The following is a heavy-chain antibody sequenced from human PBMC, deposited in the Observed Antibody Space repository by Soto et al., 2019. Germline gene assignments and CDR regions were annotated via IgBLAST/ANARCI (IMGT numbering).Heavy chain of an antibody. CDR2: INHSGST. CDR1: GASLSDNY. V-gene: IGHV4-34*01. CDR3: ARVLILWFDP. Sequence: PSETLSLTCAVYGASLSDNYCNWLRQPPGKGLEWIGEINHSGSTNYNPLLKSRVTISVDTSKNQFSLKLSSVTAADTAVYYCARVLILWFDPWGQGTLVTVSS. D-gene: IGHD3-9*01. J-gene: IGHJ5*02.